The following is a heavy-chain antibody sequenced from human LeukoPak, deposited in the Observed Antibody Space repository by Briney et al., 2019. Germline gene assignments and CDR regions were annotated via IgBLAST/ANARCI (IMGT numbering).Heavy chain of an antibody. CDR1: GFTFSSYA. CDR3: TRVYLERLTAGYFDH. Sequence: GGSLRLSCAASGFTFSSYAMHWVRQAPGKGLEWVAFISYDGSNKNYADSVKGRFTISRDNSKNTLYLQMNSLRAEDTAVYYCTRVYLERLTAGYFDHWGQGTLVTVSP. V-gene: IGHV3-30-3*01. D-gene: IGHD2-8*01. CDR2: ISYDGSNK. J-gene: IGHJ4*02.